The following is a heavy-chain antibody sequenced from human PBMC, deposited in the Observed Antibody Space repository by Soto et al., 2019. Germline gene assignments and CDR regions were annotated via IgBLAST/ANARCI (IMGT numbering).Heavy chain of an antibody. J-gene: IGHJ4*02. V-gene: IGHV4-59*08. Sequence: QVQLQESGPGLVKPSETLSLTCTVSGRSISSYYWSWIRQPPGKGLEWIGYIYYSGSTNYNPSLKSRVTISVDTSKNQFSLKLSSVTAADTAVYYCASQLRYFDWLSFDYWGQGTLVTVSS. CDR1: GRSISSYY. CDR2: IYYSGST. CDR3: ASQLRYFDWLSFDY. D-gene: IGHD3-9*01.